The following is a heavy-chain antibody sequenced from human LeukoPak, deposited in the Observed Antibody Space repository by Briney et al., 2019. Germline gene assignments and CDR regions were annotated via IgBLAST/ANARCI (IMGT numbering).Heavy chain of an antibody. J-gene: IGHJ3*02. V-gene: IGHV3-48*03. Sequence: GGSLRLSCAASGFTFSSYEMNWVRQAPGKGLEWVSYISSSGSTIYYADSVEGRFTISRDNAKNSLYLQMNSLRAEDTAVYYCARTWGSSSWYPDAFDIWGQGTLVTVSS. CDR1: GFTFSSYE. D-gene: IGHD6-13*01. CDR2: ISSSGSTI. CDR3: ARTWGSSSWYPDAFDI.